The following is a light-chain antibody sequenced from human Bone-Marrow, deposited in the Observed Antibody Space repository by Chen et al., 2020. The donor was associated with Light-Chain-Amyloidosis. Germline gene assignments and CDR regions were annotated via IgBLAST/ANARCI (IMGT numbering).Light chain of an antibody. V-gene: IGLV2-23*02. Sequence: QSALTPPASVSGSPGQAITISCTGTSSDDGSYNFVSWYQQHPGKAPKLMIYEVSKRPSGVSNRFSGSKSGNTASLTISGLQAEDEADYYCCSYAGSSTYVVFGGGTKLTVL. CDR1: SSDDGSYNF. CDR2: EVS. J-gene: IGLJ2*01. CDR3: CSYAGSSTYVV.